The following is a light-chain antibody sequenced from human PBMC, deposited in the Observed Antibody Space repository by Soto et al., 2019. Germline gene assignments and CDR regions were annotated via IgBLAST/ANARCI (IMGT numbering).Light chain of an antibody. CDR1: QSISSW. V-gene: IGKV1-5*03. CDR2: KAS. Sequence: DIQMTQSPSTLSASVGDRVTITCRASQSISSWLARYQQKPGTAPKLLIYKASTLQSGVPSRFSGSGSGTEFTLTISSLQPDDSATYYCQQYNDNWTFGQETKVDIK. J-gene: IGKJ1*01. CDR3: QQYNDNWT.